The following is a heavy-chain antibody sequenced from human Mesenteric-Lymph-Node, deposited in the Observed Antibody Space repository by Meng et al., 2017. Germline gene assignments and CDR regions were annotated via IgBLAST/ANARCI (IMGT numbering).Heavy chain of an antibody. CDR3: ARLKDYDGRGYNSFES. J-gene: IGHJ4*02. D-gene: IGHD3-22*01. V-gene: IGHV4-4*02. CDR1: GGSIATSDL. Sequence: VPVQPWGPSLVESAATLSLTGTLAGGSIATSDLCSWVRLPPGKGLARIGEVYCVGTIHNSPSLTSRAASSLVNANISLYLKMISVTSADTAVYYCARLKDYDGRGYNSFESWGQGTLVTVSS. CDR2: VYCVGTI.